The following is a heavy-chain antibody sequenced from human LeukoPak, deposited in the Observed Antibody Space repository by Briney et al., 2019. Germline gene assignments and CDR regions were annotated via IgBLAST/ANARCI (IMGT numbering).Heavy chain of an antibody. J-gene: IGHJ4*02. CDR2: INGDSSSR. V-gene: IGHV3-23*01. Sequence: PGGSLRLSCAASGFIFSDYAMNWVRQVPGKGLEWISHINGDSSSRLYADSVKGRFTISRDNSKNTLYLQMNSLRAEDTAVYYCAKSAHQYYYGSGSYHFGGGQGTLVTVSS. D-gene: IGHD3-10*01. CDR3: AKSAHQYYYGSGSYHFG. CDR1: GFIFSDYA.